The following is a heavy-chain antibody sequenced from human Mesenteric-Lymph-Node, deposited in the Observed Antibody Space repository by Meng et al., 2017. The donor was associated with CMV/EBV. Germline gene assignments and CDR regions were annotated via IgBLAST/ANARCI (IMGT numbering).Heavy chain of an antibody. CDR3: ARGGLVSHAFDV. CDR2: VYYSGST. V-gene: IGHV4-59*01. J-gene: IGHJ3*01. D-gene: IGHD3/OR15-3a*01. Sequence: SETLSLTCTVSGGSISTYYWSWIRQPPGGGLEWIGYVYYSGSTNYNPSLKSRVTISVDTSKKYFALKLNSLSAADSAVYYCARGGLVSHAFDVWGQGTMVTVSS. CDR1: GGSISTYY.